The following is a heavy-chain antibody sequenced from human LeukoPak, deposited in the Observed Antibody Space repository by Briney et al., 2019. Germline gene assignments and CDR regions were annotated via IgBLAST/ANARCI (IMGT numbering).Heavy chain of an antibody. CDR2: IYYSGST. J-gene: IGHJ4*02. CDR3: ARGERLGLDY. V-gene: IGHV4-59*01. CDR1: GGSITGYY. Sequence: PSETLSLTCTVSGGSITGYYWSWIRQPPGKGLEWIGYIYYSGSTNYNPSLKSRVTISVDTSKNQFSLKLSSVTSADTAVYYCARGERLGLDYWGQGTLVTVSS. D-gene: IGHD1-1*01.